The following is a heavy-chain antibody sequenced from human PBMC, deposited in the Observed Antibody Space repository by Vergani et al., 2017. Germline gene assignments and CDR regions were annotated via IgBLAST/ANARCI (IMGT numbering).Heavy chain of an antibody. D-gene: IGHD5-12*01. V-gene: IGHV1-18*01. Sequence: QVQLVQSGAEVKKPGASVKVSCKASGYTFTSYGISWVRQAPGQGLEWMGWISAYNGNTNYAQKLQGRVTMTTDISTSTAYMELRSLRSDDTAVYYCARDPYSGYVQNSDYYYMDVWGKGTTVTVSS. J-gene: IGHJ6*03. CDR3: ARDPYSGYVQNSDYYYMDV. CDR1: GYTFTSYG. CDR2: ISAYNGNT.